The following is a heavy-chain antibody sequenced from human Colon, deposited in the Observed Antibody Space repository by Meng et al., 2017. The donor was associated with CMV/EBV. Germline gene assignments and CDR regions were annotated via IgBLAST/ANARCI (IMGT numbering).Heavy chain of an antibody. V-gene: IGHV1-18*01. CDR3: ARDRYTYNDPKSYYFDL. J-gene: IGHJ4*02. D-gene: IGHD1-1*01. CDR1: GYTFPSYG. Sequence: ASVKVSCKAAGYTFPSYGISWVRQAPGQGLEWMGWISAYNGDTDYPQKLQGRLTMTTDTSTSTAYMELSSLSAEDTAVYYCARDRYTYNDPKSYYFDLWGQGTLVTVSS. CDR2: ISAYNGDT.